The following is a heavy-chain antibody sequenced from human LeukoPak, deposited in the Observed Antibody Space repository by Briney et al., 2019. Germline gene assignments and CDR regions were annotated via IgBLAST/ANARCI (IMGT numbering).Heavy chain of an antibody. V-gene: IGHV4-34*01. Sequence: PSETLSLTCAVYGGSFSGYYWSWIRQPPGKGLEWIGEINHSGSTNYNPSLKSRVTISVDTSKNQFSLELSSVTAADTAVYYSARAGGHCSSTCCYYGYWGQGTLVTVYS. CDR3: ARAGGHCSSTCCYYGY. CDR1: GGSFSGYY. CDR2: INHSGST. J-gene: IGHJ4*02. D-gene: IGHD2-2*01.